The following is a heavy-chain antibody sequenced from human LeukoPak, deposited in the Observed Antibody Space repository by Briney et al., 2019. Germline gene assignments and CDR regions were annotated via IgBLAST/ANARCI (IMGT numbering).Heavy chain of an antibody. CDR2: IYTSGST. CDR3: AGPSDPFAYYYYMDV. D-gene: IGHD1-26*01. V-gene: IGHV4-4*07. Sequence: SETLSLTCTVSGGSISSYYWSWIRQPAGKGLEWIGRIYTSGSTNYNPSLKSRVTMSVDTSKNQFSLKLSSVTAADTAVYYCAGPSDPFAYYYYMDVWGKGTTVTVSS. CDR1: GGSISSYY. J-gene: IGHJ6*03.